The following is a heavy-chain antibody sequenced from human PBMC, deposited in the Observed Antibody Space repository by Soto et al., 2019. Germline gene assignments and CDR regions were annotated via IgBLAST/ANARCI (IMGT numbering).Heavy chain of an antibody. D-gene: IGHD4-17*01. V-gene: IGHV3-30*18. Sequence: QVQLVESGGGVVQPGRSLRLSCAASGFTFSSYGMHWVRQAPGKGLEWVAVISYDGSNKYYADSVKGRFTISRDNSQNTLYLQMNSLRAEDTAVYYCAKGGGDGDYAGDYWGQGTLVNVSS. CDR1: GFTFSSYG. CDR2: ISYDGSNK. CDR3: AKGGGDGDYAGDY. J-gene: IGHJ4*02.